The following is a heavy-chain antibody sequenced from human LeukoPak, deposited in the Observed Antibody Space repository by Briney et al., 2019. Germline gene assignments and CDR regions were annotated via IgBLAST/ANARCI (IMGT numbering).Heavy chain of an antibody. D-gene: IGHD1-26*01. CDR2: ISYDGSNK. V-gene: IGHV3-30-3*01. CDR1: GFTFSSYA. Sequence: GGSLRLSCAASGFTFSSYAMHWVRQAPGKGLEWVAVISYDGSNKYYADSVKGRFTISRDNSKNTLYLQMNSLRAEDTAVYYCAKGWEDFQHWGQGTLVTVSS. J-gene: IGHJ1*01. CDR3: AKGWEDFQH.